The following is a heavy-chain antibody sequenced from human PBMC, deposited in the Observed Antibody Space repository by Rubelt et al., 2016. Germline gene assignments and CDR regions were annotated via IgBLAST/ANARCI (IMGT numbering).Heavy chain of an antibody. CDR3: ARHRPDY. Sequence: GRGLEWVSVIYSGGSTYYADSVKGRFTISRDNSKNTLYLQMNGLRAEDTAVYYCARHRPDYWGQGTLVTVSS. V-gene: IGHV3-53*01. CDR2: IYSGGST. J-gene: IGHJ4*02.